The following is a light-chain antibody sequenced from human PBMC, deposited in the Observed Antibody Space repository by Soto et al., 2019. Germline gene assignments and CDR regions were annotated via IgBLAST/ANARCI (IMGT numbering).Light chain of an antibody. J-gene: IGKJ4*01. CDR3: QQDDAWPLS. CDR2: DAI. V-gene: IGKV3-15*01. Sequence: EIVMKLSPATLSLSPGERATLSCRASQSVSSNLAWYQQKPGQAPRLLMYDAILRAAGIPARLSGSWSGTEFTLTINSLQSEDFALYYCQQDDAWPLSFGGGTKVDTK. CDR1: QSVSSN.